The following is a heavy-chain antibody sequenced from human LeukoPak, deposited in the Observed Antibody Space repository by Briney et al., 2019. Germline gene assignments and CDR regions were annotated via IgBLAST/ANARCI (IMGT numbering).Heavy chain of an antibody. D-gene: IGHD3-22*01. CDR3: ARRDFYDTTGYLFDY. CDR1: GFTLSTYE. Sequence: PGGSLRLSCAASGFTLSTYEMNWVRQAPGKGLDWVSYITTSGSTMPYADSVKGRFTISRDNAKNSLYLQMNGLRAEDTAVYYCARRDFYDTTGYLFDYWGQGTLVTVSS. V-gene: IGHV3-48*03. CDR2: ITTSGSTM. J-gene: IGHJ4*02.